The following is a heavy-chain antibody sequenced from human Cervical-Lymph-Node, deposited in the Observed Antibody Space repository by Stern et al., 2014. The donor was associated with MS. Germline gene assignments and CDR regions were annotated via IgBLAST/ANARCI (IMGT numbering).Heavy chain of an antibody. CDR1: GGTFSSYE. J-gene: IGHJ4*02. Sequence: QVQLVQSGAEVKKPGSSVKVSCKASGGTFSSYEITWVRQAPGQGLEWMGGIIPTFDEPSYAQKFQDRVTISADESTNTAYLDLNGLKSDDTAIYFCARAYTYYSNSAGYWGQGTLVTVSS. CDR2: IIPTFDEP. V-gene: IGHV1-69*01. CDR3: ARAYTYYSNSAGY. D-gene: IGHD3-10*01.